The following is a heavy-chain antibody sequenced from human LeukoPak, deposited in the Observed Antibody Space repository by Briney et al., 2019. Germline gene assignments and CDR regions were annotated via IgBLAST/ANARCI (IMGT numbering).Heavy chain of an antibody. CDR1: GGSFSGYY. D-gene: IGHD6-13*01. Sequence: SETLSLTCAVYGGSFSGYYWSWIRQPPGKGLEWIGEINHSGSTNYNPSLTSRVTISVDTSKNQFSLKLSSVTAADTAVYYCARSIAAAGTGWFDPWGQGTLVTVSS. CDR2: INHSGST. CDR3: ARSIAAAGTGWFDP. V-gene: IGHV4-34*01. J-gene: IGHJ5*02.